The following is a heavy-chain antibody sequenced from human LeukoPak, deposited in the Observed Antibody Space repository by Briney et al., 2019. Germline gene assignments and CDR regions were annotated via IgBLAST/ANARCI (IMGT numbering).Heavy chain of an antibody. CDR2: ISGSGGST. CDR3: AKAVLWFGESYFDY. V-gene: IGHV3-23*01. CDR1: GFTFSSYA. J-gene: IGHJ4*02. D-gene: IGHD3-10*01. Sequence: GGSLRLSCAASGFTFSSYAMSWVRQAPGKGLEWVSAISGSGGSTYYADSVKGRSTISRDNSKNTLYLQMNSLTAEDTAVYYCAKAVLWFGESYFDYWGRGTLVTVSS.